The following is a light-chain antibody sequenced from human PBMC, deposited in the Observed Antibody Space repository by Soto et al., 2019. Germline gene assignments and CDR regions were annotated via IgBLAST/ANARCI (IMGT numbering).Light chain of an antibody. Sequence: DIQMTQSPSSQSAVVADRVTITCRASQNIGKYLNWYQQKPGKAPNLLIYAASSLQSGVPPRFSGSGSGTDFTLTISSLQPEDFATYYCEQSYATPYTFGQGTKLEIK. CDR2: AAS. J-gene: IGKJ2*01. CDR3: EQSYATPYT. V-gene: IGKV1-39*01. CDR1: QNIGKY.